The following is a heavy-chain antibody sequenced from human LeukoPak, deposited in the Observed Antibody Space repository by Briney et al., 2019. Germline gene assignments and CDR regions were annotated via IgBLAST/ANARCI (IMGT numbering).Heavy chain of an antibody. CDR2: ISYDGTKQ. V-gene: IGHV3-30*04. CDR3: ARVKYDSSPLSDY. J-gene: IGHJ4*02. CDR1: GFTFSNYA. Sequence: GGSLRLSCAASGFTFSNYAMHWVRQAPGKGLEWVAIISYDGTKQFYADSVKGRFTISRDNAKNSLYLQMNSLRAEDTAVYYCARVKYDSSPLSDYWGQGTLVTVSS. D-gene: IGHD3-22*01.